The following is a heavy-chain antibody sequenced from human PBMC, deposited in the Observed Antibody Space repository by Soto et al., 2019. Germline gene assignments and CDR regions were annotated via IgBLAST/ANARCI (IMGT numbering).Heavy chain of an antibody. J-gene: IGHJ3*01. CDR3: AREICGHVDAFDL. CDR1: GYIFSSFY. Sequence: DSVKVSCKASGYIFSSFYINWVRQAPGQGLEWMGWTSGYSGNSKYAQKFQGRVTMTTDTSTNTGYMEMRSLTSDDTAVYYCAREICGHVDAFDLRCQGTMGTVSS. D-gene: IGHD2-21*01. CDR2: TSGYSGNS. V-gene: IGHV1-18*01.